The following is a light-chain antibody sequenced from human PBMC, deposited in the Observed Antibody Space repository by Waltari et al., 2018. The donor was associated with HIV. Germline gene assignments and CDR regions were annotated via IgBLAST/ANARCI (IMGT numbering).Light chain of an antibody. J-gene: IGLJ2*01. V-gene: IGLV1-36*01. CDR3: AAWDDSLNDLV. CDR1: SSNLGNNA. CDR2: YDD. Sequence: QSVLPQPPSVSEAPRQRVTISCSGSSSNLGNNAVNWYQQLPGKAPKLLIYYDDLLPSGVSDRFSGSKSGTSASLAISGLQSEDEADYYCAAWDDSLNDLVFGGGTKLTVL.